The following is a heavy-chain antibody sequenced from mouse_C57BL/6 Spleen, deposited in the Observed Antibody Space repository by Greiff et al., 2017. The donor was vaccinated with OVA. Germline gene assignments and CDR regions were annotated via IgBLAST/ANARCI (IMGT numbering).Heavy chain of an antibody. V-gene: IGHV1-55*01. CDR2: IYPGSGST. Sequence: QVQLQQPGAELVKPGASVKMSCKASGYTFTSYWITWVKQRPGQGLEWIGDIYPGSGSTNYNEKFKSKATLTVDTSSSTAYMQLSSLTSEDSAVDYCARSNYGSSYEAMDYWGQGTSVTVSS. J-gene: IGHJ4*01. D-gene: IGHD1-1*01. CDR1: GYTFTSYW. CDR3: ARSNYGSSYEAMDY.